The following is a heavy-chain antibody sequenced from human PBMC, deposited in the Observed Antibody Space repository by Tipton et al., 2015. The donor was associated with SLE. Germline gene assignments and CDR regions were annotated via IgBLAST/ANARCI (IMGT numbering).Heavy chain of an antibody. V-gene: IGHV4-34*01. J-gene: IGHJ4*02. CDR3: AGAVGTAAGLRDY. CDR2: IADTGSP. D-gene: IGHD6-13*01. CDR1: GGSFSGYH. Sequence: TLSLTCAVYGGSFSGYHWTWIRQPPGQGLEWIGEIADTGSPNYNPSLKSRVTISLETSKSQFSLILNSLTAADTAVYYCAGAVGTAAGLRDYWGQGTLVTVSS.